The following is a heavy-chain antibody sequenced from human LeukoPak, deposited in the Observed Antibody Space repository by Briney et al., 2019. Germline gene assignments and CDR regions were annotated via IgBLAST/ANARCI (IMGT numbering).Heavy chain of an antibody. D-gene: IGHD3-10*01. CDR2: IYTSGST. CDR1: GGSISSGSYY. CDR3: ARQETTSFITMVRGVILPYFDY. J-gene: IGHJ4*02. V-gene: IGHV4-61*02. Sequence: SETLSLTCTVSGGSISSGSYYWSWIRQPAGKGLEWIGRIYTSGSTYYNPSLKSRVTISVDTSKNQFSLKLSSVTAADTAVYYCARQETTSFITMVRGVILPYFDYWGQGTLVTVSS.